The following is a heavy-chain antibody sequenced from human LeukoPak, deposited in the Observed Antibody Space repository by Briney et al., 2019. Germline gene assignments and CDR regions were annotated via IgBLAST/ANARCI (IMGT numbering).Heavy chain of an antibody. CDR2: IIPIFGTA. Sequence: SVKVSCKASGGTFSSYAISWVLQAPGQGLEWMGGIIPIFGTANYAQKFQGRVTITTDESTSTAYMALSSLRSEDTAVYYCAIQDTAMVSGFDYWGQGTLVTVSS. J-gene: IGHJ4*02. CDR3: AIQDTAMVSGFDY. CDR1: GGTFSSYA. V-gene: IGHV1-69*05. D-gene: IGHD5-18*01.